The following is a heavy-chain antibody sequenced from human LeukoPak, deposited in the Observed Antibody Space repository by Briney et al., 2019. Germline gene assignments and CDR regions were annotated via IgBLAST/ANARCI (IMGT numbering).Heavy chain of an antibody. Sequence: AVVKVSFKASGYTFTGYYMHWVRQAPGQGLEWMGWINPNTGGTNYAQKFQGRVTMTRDTSISKAYMELSRLRSDDTAVYYCARDFSESYNTFQHWGQGTLVTVSS. CDR2: INPNTGGT. D-gene: IGHD1-26*01. J-gene: IGHJ1*01. V-gene: IGHV1-2*02. CDR1: GYTFTGYY. CDR3: ARDFSESYNTFQH.